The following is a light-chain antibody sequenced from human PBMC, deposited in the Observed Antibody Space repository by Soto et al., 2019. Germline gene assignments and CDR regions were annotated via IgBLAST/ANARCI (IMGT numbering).Light chain of an antibody. CDR2: GAS. J-gene: IGKJ5*01. CDR3: QQYKDWFSIT. Sequence: EIVLTQSPATLSVSPGERATLSCRASQSVCSKLAWYQQRPGQSPRLLIYGASTRATDIPARFSGSGSGTEFTLTISSLQSEDFAVYYCQQYKDWFSITFGQGTRLEIK. V-gene: IGKV3-15*01. CDR1: QSVCSK.